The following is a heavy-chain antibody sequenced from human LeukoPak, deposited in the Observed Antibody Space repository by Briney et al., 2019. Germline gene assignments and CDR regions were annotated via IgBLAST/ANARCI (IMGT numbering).Heavy chain of an antibody. CDR1: GFTFSTYS. Sequence: GGSLSLSCAASGFTFSTYSMNWVRQAPGKGLEWVSSISSSTTYIYYADSVKGRFTISRDNAKNSLFLQMNSLRAEDTAVYYCARGRNLGREVPPYYFDYWAREPWSPSPQ. CDR2: ISSSTTYI. D-gene: IGHD1-26*01. CDR3: ARGRNLGREVPPYYFDY. J-gene: IGHJ4*02. V-gene: IGHV3-21*01.